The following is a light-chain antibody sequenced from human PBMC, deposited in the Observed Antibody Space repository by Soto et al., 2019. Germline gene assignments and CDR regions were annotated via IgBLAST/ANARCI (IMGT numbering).Light chain of an antibody. J-gene: IGKJ1*01. V-gene: IGKV1-5*03. Sequence: DIQMTQSPSTLSASVGARVTITCRASQSSSDLLAWYQQKPGKAPKLLIYKASSLKSGVPSRFSGSGSGTEYTLTISSLQPDDFASYYGQQYNGYWTFGQGTKVEIK. CDR1: QSSSDL. CDR3: QQYNGYWT. CDR2: KAS.